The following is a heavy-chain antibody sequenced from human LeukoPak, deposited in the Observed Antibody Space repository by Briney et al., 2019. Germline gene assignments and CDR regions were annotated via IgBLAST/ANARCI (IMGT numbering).Heavy chain of an antibody. CDR2: IYHSGST. J-gene: IGHJ5*02. Sequence: SETLSLTCTVSGYSIRSDYYWGWIRQPPGRGLEWIGSIYHSGSTYYNPSLKSRVTISVDTSKNQFSLKLSSVTAADTAVYYCARDGVVAINWFDPWGQGTLVTVSS. CDR1: GYSIRSDYY. D-gene: IGHD3-22*01. CDR3: ARDGVVAINWFDP. V-gene: IGHV4-38-2*02.